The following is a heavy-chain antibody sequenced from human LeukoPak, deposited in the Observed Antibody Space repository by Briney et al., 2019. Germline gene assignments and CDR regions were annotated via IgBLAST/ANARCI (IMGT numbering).Heavy chain of an antibody. D-gene: IGHD6-6*01. J-gene: IGHJ3*02. CDR2: IYYSGST. Sequence: SETLSLTCTVSGGSISSYYWSWIRQPPGKGLEWIGYIYYSGSTNYNPSLKSRVTISVDTSKNQFSLKLSSVTAADTAVYYCARRFSSIAAPRRAFDIWGQGTMVTVSS. CDR1: GGSISSYY. CDR3: ARRFSSIAAPRRAFDI. V-gene: IGHV4-59*12.